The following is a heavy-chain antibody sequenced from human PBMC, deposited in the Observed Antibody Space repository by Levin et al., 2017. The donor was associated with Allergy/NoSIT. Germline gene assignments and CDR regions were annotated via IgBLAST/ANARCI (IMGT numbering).Heavy chain of an antibody. Sequence: GGSLRLSCAASGFTLSSHWMHWVRKAPGKGLVWVSRISGDGTRTSYADSVRGRFTISRDNAKSTLYLQINSLRVEDTAVYYCTRRAREVWFGDDDYFDHWGQGILVSVSS. CDR2: ISGDGTRT. V-gene: IGHV3-74*01. J-gene: IGHJ4*02. CDR1: GFTLSSHW. D-gene: IGHD3-10*01. CDR3: TRRAREVWFGDDDYFDH.